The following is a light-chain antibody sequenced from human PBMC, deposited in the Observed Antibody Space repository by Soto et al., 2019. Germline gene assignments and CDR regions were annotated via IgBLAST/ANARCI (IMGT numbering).Light chain of an antibody. V-gene: IGLV2-8*01. CDR2: EVN. CDR3: TSYAGGNNV. CDR1: SIDVGGYNY. J-gene: IGLJ1*01. Sequence: QSALTQPPSASGSPGQSVTISCTGTSIDVGGYNYVSWYQQHPGKVTKLMVYEVNKRPSGVPDRFSGSKSGNTASLTVSGLQAEDEADYYCTSYAGGNNVFGTGTKLIVL.